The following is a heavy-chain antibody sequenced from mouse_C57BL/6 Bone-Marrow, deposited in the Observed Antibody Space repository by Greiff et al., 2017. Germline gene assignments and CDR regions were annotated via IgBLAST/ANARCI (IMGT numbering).Heavy chain of an antibody. J-gene: IGHJ4*01. CDR1: GYTFTSYW. Sequence: QVHVKQPGAELVKPGASVKVSCKASGYTFTSYWMHWVKQRPGQGLEWIGRIHPSDSDTNYNQKFKGKATLTVDKSSSTAYMQLSSLTSEDSAVYYCAIGGFYYPYAMDYWGQGTSVTVSS. CDR3: AIGGFYYPYAMDY. CDR2: IHPSDSDT. V-gene: IGHV1-74*01. D-gene: IGHD1-1*01.